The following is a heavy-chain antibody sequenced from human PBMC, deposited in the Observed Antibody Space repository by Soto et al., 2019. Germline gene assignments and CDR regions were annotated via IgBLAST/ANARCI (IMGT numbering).Heavy chain of an antibody. CDR1: GGTFSSYT. CDR2: IIPILGIA. D-gene: IGHD4-4*01. J-gene: IGHJ6*03. Sequence: SVKVSCKASGGTFSSYTISWVRQAPGQGLEWMGRIIPILGIANYAQKFQVRVTITADKSTSTAYMELSSLRSEDTAVYYCARGTTVTTYYYYYMDVWGKGTTVTVSS. CDR3: ARGTTVTTYYYYYMDV. V-gene: IGHV1-69*02.